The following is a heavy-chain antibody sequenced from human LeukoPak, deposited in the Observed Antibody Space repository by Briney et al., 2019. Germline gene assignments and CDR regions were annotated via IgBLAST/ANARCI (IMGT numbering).Heavy chain of an antibody. CDR2: ISGSGGST. J-gene: IGHJ4*02. CDR1: GFTFSSYA. CDR3: AKLPVTGLYFDY. Sequence: GGSLRLSCAASGFTFSSYAMSWVRQAPGKGLEWISAISGSGGSTYYVDSVKGRFTISRDNSKNTLYLQMNSLRVEDTAVYYCAKLPVTGLYFDYWGQGTLVTVSS. V-gene: IGHV3-23*01. D-gene: IGHD6-19*01.